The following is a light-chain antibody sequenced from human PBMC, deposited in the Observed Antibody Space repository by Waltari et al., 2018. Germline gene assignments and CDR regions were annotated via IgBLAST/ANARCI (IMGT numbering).Light chain of an antibody. CDR1: QSVSSN. CDR3: QQYNNWPYT. Sequence: ETGMTQSPDTLSVSAGERATLSCRASQSVSSNLAWYQHKPGQAPRLLIYGASIRATGIPARFSGSGSGTEFTLTISSLQSEDFAVYYCQQYNNWPYTFGQGTKLEIK. CDR2: GAS. V-gene: IGKV3-15*01. J-gene: IGKJ2*01.